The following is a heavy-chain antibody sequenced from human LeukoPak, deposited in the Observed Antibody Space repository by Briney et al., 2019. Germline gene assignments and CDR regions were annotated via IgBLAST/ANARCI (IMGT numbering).Heavy chain of an antibody. D-gene: IGHD1-26*01. CDR3: AKVSAWAMVGATYFDY. CDR2: ISDNGSGT. Sequence: GGSLRLSCAATGFTFSSYAMTWVRQAPGKGLEWVSGISDNGSGTNYADSVKGRFTISRDNSKNTVYLQMNSLRAEDTAVYYCAKVSAWAMVGATYFDYWGQGTLVTVSS. V-gene: IGHV3-23*01. CDR1: GFTFSSYA. J-gene: IGHJ4*02.